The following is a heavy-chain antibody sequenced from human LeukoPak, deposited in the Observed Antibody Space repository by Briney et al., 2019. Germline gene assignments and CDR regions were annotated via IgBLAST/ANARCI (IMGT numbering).Heavy chain of an antibody. CDR1: GFTFRTYW. CDR3: ARRSSGSPPYYFDY. D-gene: IGHD1-26*01. CDR2: TNEDGSIT. J-gene: IGHJ4*02. V-gene: IGHV3-74*01. Sequence: GGSLRLSCAASGFTFRTYWMHWVRQAPGKGLVWVSRTNEDGSITNYADSVKGRFTISRDNAKNTLDLQMNSLRAEDTAVYYCARRSSGSPPYYFDYWGQGTLVTVSS.